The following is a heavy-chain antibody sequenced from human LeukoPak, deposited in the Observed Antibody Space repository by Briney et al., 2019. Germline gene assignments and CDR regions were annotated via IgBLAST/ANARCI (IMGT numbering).Heavy chain of an antibody. V-gene: IGHV3-23*01. CDR1: GFTFSRHA. D-gene: IGHD5-18*01. Sequence: GGSLRLSCAASGFTFSRHAMSWVRQAPGKGLEWVSTTGLNSVNTLCVDSVKGRCTVSRDNSRNTLDLQIDNLRVDDTAVYYCATGADIWKQPMAYYFDNWGQGTLVTVSS. J-gene: IGHJ4*02. CDR2: TGLNSVNT. CDR3: ATGADIWKQPMAYYFDN.